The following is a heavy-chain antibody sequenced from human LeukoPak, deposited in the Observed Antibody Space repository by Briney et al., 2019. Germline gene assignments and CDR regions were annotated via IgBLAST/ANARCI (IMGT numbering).Heavy chain of an antibody. V-gene: IGHV5-51*01. J-gene: IGHJ5*02. CDR2: IYPGDSDT. CDR1: GYSFTSYW. CDR3: ARHGFRYSDWAINWFDP. D-gene: IGHD3-9*01. Sequence: GESLKISCKGSGYSFTSYWIGWVRQMPGKGLEWMGIIYPGDSDTRYSPSFQGQVTISADKSISTAYLQWSSLKASDTAMYYCARHGFRYSDWAINWFDPWGQGTLVTVSS.